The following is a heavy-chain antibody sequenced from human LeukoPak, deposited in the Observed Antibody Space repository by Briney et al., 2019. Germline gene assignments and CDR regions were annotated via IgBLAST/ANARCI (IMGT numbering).Heavy chain of an antibody. CDR3: ARVVAGSGWSDDYYFDY. V-gene: IGHV3-74*01. Sequence: QPGGSLRLSCAASGFTFSSYSMNWVRQAPGKGLEWVSRINSDGSSTSYADSVKGRFTISRDNAKNTLYLQMNSLRAEDTAVYYCARVVAGSGWSDDYYFDYWGQGTLVTVSS. CDR1: GFTFSSYS. CDR2: INSDGSST. J-gene: IGHJ4*02. D-gene: IGHD6-19*01.